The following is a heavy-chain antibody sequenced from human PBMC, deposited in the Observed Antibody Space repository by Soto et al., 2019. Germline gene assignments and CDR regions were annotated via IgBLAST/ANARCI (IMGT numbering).Heavy chain of an antibody. CDR3: AKVSRTDYGDYYGMDV. V-gene: IGHV3-23*01. CDR2: ISGSGGST. CDR1: GFTFSSYA. Sequence: EVQLLESGGGLVQPGGSLRLSCAASGFTFSSYAMSWVRQAPGKGLEWVSAISGSGGSTYYADSVKGRFTISRDNSKNTLYLQMNSLRAEDTAVYYCAKVSRTDYGDYYGMDVWGQGTTVTVSS. D-gene: IGHD4-17*01. J-gene: IGHJ6*02.